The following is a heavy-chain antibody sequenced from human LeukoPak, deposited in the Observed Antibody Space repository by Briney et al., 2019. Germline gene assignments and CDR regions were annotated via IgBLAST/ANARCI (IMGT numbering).Heavy chain of an antibody. CDR1: GRSITSYY. V-gene: IGHV4-59*01. CDR3: ARDFGVTTYYYGMDV. CDR2: IYYGGST. J-gene: IGHJ6*02. D-gene: IGHD4-17*01. Sequence: KAAETLSLARSVSGRSITSYYWSWIRQPPGKGLEWLGYIYYGGSTNYNPSLKSRVTISVDTSKNQFSLKLSSVTAADTAVYYCARDFGVTTYYYGMDVWGQGTTVTVSS.